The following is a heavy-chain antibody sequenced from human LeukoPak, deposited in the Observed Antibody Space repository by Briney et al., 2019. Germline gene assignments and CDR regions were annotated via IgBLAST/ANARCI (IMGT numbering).Heavy chain of an antibody. CDR2: ISYNGST. J-gene: IGHJ6*03. CDR3: ARVPPDYDILTGYLRGHYYYMDV. D-gene: IGHD3-9*01. CDR1: GGSISSYY. V-gene: IGHV4-59*01. Sequence: PSETLSLTCTVAGGSISSYYWSWIRQPPGKGLEWIGYISYNGSTNYNPSLKSRVTISADTFKNQFSLKLSSVTAADTAVYYCARVPPDYDILTGYLRGHYYYMDVWGKGTTVTVSS.